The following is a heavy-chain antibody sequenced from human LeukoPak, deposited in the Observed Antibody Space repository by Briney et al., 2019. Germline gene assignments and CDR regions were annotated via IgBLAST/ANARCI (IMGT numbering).Heavy chain of an antibody. D-gene: IGHD6-13*01. CDR1: GYTLTELS. J-gene: IGHJ4*02. Sequence: GASVKVSCKVSGYTLTELSMHWVRQAPGKGLEWMGGFDPEDGETIYAQKFQGRVTITRNTSISTAYMELSSLRSEDTAVYYCARRPYPYSSSWYDYWGQGTLVTVSS. CDR2: FDPEDGET. V-gene: IGHV1-24*01. CDR3: ARRPYPYSSSWYDY.